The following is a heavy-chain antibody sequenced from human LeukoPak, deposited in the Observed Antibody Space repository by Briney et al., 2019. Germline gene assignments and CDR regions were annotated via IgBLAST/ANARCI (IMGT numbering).Heavy chain of an antibody. J-gene: IGHJ4*02. Sequence: GGSLRLSCAASGFNFMTYGMHWVRQAPGKGLEWVAFISYDGGKRFFGESVKGRYTIARDNSENTVSLQMNTLKTEDTAVYYCAKGLRWFGDFYFNFFDYWGQGILVTVSS. CDR1: GFNFMTYG. CDR2: ISYDGGKR. D-gene: IGHD3-10*01. V-gene: IGHV3-30*18. CDR3: AKGLRWFGDFYFNFFDY.